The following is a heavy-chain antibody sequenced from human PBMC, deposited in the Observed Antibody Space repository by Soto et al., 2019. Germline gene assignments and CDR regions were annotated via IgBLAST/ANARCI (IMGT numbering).Heavy chain of an antibody. D-gene: IGHD3-10*01. J-gene: IGHJ4*02. Sequence: SVEVSCHASGGTFSRYAISWVRQAPGQGLEWMGGIIPIFGTANYAQKFQGRVTITADESTSTAYMELSSLRSEDTAVYYCADLYGSGQKVDYWGQGNLVTVSS. CDR1: GGTFSRYA. CDR2: IIPIFGTA. V-gene: IGHV1-69*13. CDR3: ADLYGSGQKVDY.